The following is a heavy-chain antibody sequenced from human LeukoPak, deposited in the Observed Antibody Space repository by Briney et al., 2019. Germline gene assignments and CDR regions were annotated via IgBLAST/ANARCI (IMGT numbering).Heavy chain of an antibody. CDR1: GYTFTSYG. V-gene: IGHV1-18*01. J-gene: IGHJ5*02. CDR3: ASCPAYYYGSGSYCNNGFDP. Sequence: EASVKVSCKASGYTFTSYGISWVRQAPGQGLEWMGWISAYNGNTNYAQKLQGRVTMTTDTSTSTAYMELRSLRSDDTAVYYCASCPAYYYGSGSYCNNGFDPWGQGTLVTVSS. CDR2: ISAYNGNT. D-gene: IGHD3-10*01.